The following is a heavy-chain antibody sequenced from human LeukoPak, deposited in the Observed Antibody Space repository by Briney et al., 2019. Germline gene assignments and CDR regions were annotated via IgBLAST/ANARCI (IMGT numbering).Heavy chain of an antibody. J-gene: IGHJ4*02. Sequence: GRSLRLSCAASGFTFSSYAMHWVRQAPGKGLEWVAVISYDGSNKYCADSVKGRFTISRDNSKNTLYLQMNSLRAEDTAVYYCARDAYYYDSSGYDYWGQGTLVTVSS. CDR1: GFTFSSYA. CDR2: ISYDGSNK. D-gene: IGHD3-22*01. V-gene: IGHV3-30-3*01. CDR3: ARDAYYYDSSGYDY.